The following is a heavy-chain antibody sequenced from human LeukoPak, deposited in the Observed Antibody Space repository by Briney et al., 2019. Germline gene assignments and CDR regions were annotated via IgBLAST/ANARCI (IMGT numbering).Heavy chain of an antibody. Sequence: SETLSLTCTVSGGSISSGGYYWSWIRQHPGKGLEWIGSIYYSGSTYYNPSLKSRVTISVDTSKNQFSLKLSSVTAADTAVYYCARQTPGKLRYFDWLPTGLNWFDPWGQGTLVTVSS. V-gene: IGHV4-39*01. CDR1: GGSISSGGYY. CDR2: IYYSGST. J-gene: IGHJ5*02. D-gene: IGHD3-9*01. CDR3: ARQTPGKLRYFDWLPTGLNWFDP.